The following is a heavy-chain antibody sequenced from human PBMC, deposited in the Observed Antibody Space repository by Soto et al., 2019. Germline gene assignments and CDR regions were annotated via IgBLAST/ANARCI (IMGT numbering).Heavy chain of an antibody. J-gene: IGHJ6*02. CDR2: IKQDGSEK. CDR3: AKDGKMRTKVWFPAGYGMDV. V-gene: IGHV3-7*03. CDR1: GFTFSRYW. D-gene: IGHD3-10*01. Sequence: AGSLRLPCPASGFTFSRYWMSWVRQAPGKGLEWVANIKQDGSEKYYVDSVKGRFTISRDNAKNTLYLQMNNLRAEDTALYYCAKDGKMRTKVWFPAGYGMDVWGQGTTVTVSS.